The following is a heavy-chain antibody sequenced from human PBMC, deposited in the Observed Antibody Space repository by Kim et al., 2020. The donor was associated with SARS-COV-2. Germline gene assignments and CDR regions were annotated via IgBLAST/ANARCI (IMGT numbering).Heavy chain of an antibody. V-gene: IGHV3-21*01. CDR2: ISSSSSYI. CDR1: GFTFSSYS. Sequence: GGSLRLSCAASGFTFSSYSMNWVRQAPGKGLEWVSSISSSSSYIYYADSVKGRFTISRDNAKNSLYLQMNSLRAEDTAVYYCARDRGYYDSRGNWFDPWGQGTLVTVSS. CDR3: ARDRGYYDSRGNWFDP. D-gene: IGHD3-22*01. J-gene: IGHJ5*02.